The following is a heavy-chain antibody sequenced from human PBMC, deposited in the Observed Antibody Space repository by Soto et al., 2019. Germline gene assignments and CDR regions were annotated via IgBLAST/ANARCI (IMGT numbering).Heavy chain of an antibody. D-gene: IGHD3-10*01. Sequence: DVQLVESGGGLVKPGGSLRLSCAASGFIFSNGWMSWVRQAPGKGLEWVGRIKSKNDGGTSDYAAPLKGRFTMSRDDSKNMLYLQMNSLKTEDTGVYSCTLDPNTMFRGVNVFHYGMDVWGQGTTVIVSS. J-gene: IGHJ6*02. CDR1: GFIFSNGW. V-gene: IGHV3-15*01. CDR2: IKSKNDGGTS. CDR3: TLDPNTMFRGVNVFHYGMDV.